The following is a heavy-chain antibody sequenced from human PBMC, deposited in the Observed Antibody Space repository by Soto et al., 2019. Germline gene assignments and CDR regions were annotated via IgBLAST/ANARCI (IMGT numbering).Heavy chain of an antibody. CDR2: INHSGST. D-gene: IGHD2-2*01. CDR1: GGSFSCYY. Sequence: SETLSLTCAVYGGSFSCYYLSWIRQTPGKGLEWIGEINHSGSTNYNPSLKSRVTISVDTSKNQFSLKLSSVTAADTAVYYCARGTVVVPAYWFDPWGQGTLVTVSS. J-gene: IGHJ5*02. V-gene: IGHV4-34*01. CDR3: ARGTVVVPAYWFDP.